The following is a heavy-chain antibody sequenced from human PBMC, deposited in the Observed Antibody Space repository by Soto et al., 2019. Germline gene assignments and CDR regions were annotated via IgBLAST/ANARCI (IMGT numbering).Heavy chain of an antibody. V-gene: IGHV3-23*01. CDR1: GFTFSSYA. D-gene: IGHD1-26*01. CDR2: ISGSGGST. J-gene: IGHJ4*02. CDR3: AKPPLGPGWELLEGSPIDY. Sequence: EVQLLESGGGLVQPGGSLRLSCAASGFTFSSYAMSWVRQAPGKGLEWVSAISGSGGSTYYADSVKGRFTISRDNSKNTLYLQMNSLRAEDTAVYYCAKPPLGPGWELLEGSPIDYWGQGTLVTVSS.